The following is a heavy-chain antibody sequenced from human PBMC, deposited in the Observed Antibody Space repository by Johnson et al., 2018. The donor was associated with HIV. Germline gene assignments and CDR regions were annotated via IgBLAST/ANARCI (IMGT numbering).Heavy chain of an antibody. CDR3: AREGSSSSDDAFDI. CDR1: GFTFSSYW. CDR2: ISGSGVRT. D-gene: IGHD6-6*01. V-gene: IGHV3-23*04. J-gene: IGHJ3*02. Sequence: VHLVESGGGLVQPGGSLRLSCAPSGFTFSSYWMSWVRQAPRKGLVWVSAISGSGVRTYYADSVKGRFTISRDNAKNTLYLQMNSLRAEDTAVYYCAREGSSSSDDAFDIWGQGTMVTVSS.